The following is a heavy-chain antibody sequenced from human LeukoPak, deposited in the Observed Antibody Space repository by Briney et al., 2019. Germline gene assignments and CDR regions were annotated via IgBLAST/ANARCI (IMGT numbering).Heavy chain of an antibody. CDR3: ARAEYYDFWSGYYPYYFDY. D-gene: IGHD3-3*01. CDR2: ISWNSGSI. J-gene: IGHJ4*02. CDR1: GFTFDDYA. Sequence: GGSLRLSCAASGFTFDDYAMHWVRQAPGKGLEWVSGISWNSGSIGYADSVKGRFTISRDNAKNSLYLQMNSLRAEDTAVYYCARAEYYDFWSGYYPYYFDYWGQGTLVTVSS. V-gene: IGHV3-9*01.